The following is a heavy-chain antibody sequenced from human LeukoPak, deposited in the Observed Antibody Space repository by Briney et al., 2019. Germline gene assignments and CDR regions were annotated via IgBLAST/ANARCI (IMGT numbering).Heavy chain of an antibody. CDR1: GYTFTGYY. CDR2: INPNNGGT. Sequence: ASVKVSCKASGYTFTGYYMHWVRQAPGQGLEWMGWINPNNGGTNYAQKFQGRVTMTRDTSISTAYMELSRLRSDDTAVYYCARGHTHTYYHDSSGYSDLDYWGQGTLVTVSS. V-gene: IGHV1-2*02. D-gene: IGHD3-22*01. CDR3: ARGHTHTYYHDSSGYSDLDY. J-gene: IGHJ4*02.